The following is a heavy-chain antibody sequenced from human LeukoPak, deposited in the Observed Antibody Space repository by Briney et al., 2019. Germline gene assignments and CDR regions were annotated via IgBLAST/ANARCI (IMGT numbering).Heavy chain of an antibody. J-gene: IGHJ3*02. D-gene: IGHD1-26*01. V-gene: IGHV3-73*01. Sequence: GASVKVSCKASGGTFSGSAMHWVRQASGKGLEWVGRIRSKANGYATAYAASVKGRFTISRDDSKNTAYLQMNSLKTEDTAVYYCTRPEGATDIWGQGTMVTVSS. CDR1: GGTFSGSA. CDR2: IRSKANGYAT. CDR3: TRPEGATDI.